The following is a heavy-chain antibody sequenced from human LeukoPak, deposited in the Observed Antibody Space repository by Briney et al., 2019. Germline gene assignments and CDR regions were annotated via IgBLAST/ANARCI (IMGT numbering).Heavy chain of an antibody. Sequence: ASVKVSCKASGYTFTGYYMHWVRQAPGQGLEWMGWISAYNGNTNYAQKLQGRVTMTTDTSTSTAYMELRSLRSDDTAVYYCARDPTAHYWDQGTLVTVSS. CDR2: ISAYNGNT. CDR1: GYTFTGYY. V-gene: IGHV1-18*04. J-gene: IGHJ4*02. CDR3: ARDPTAHY.